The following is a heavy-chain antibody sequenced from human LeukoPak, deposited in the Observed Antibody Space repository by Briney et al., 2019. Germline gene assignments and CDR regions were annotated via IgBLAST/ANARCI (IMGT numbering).Heavy chain of an antibody. V-gene: IGHV3-21*01. Sequence: GGSLRLSCAPSGFTFSSYSMNSVRQAPGKGLEWFSSISSSSSYIYYADSVKGRFTISRDNAKNSLYLQMNSLRAEDTAVYYCARDWGDGYNFDYWGQGTLVTVSS. D-gene: IGHD5-24*01. J-gene: IGHJ4*02. CDR1: GFTFSSYS. CDR3: ARDWGDGYNFDY. CDR2: ISSSSSYI.